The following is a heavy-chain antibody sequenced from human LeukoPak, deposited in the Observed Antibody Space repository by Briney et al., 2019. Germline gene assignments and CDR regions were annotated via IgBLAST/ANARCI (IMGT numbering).Heavy chain of an antibody. CDR1: GFTFSSYG. J-gene: IGHJ4*02. CDR3: AKDQYYDFWSGYSSFDY. Sequence: GGSLRLSCAASGFTFSSYGMHWVRQAPGKGLEWVAVISYDGSNKYHADSVKGRFTISRDNSKNTLYLQMNSLRAEDTAVYYCAKDQYYDFWSGYSSFDYWGQGTLVTVSS. CDR2: ISYDGSNK. D-gene: IGHD3-3*01. V-gene: IGHV3-30*18.